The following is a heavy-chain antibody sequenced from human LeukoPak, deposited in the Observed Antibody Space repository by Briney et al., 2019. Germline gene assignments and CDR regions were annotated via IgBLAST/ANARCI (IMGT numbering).Heavy chain of an antibody. V-gene: IGHV3-7*01. CDR2: IKQDGSEK. CDR1: GFTFSRYW. J-gene: IGHJ4*02. CDR3: AVQPDY. Sequence: GGSLRLSCAASGFTFSRYWMSWVRQAPGKGLEWVANIKQDGSEKYYVDSVKGRFTISRDNAKNSLYLQMNSLRAEDTAMYYCAVQPDYWGQGTLVTVSS.